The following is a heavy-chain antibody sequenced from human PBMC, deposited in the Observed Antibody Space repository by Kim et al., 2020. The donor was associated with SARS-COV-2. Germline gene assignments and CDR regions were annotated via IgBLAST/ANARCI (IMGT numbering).Heavy chain of an antibody. CDR3: AREGIVLCFGVLFSYYGMDV. CDR1: GFTFSDYY. D-gene: IGHD3-10*01. Sequence: GGSLRLSCAASGFTFSDYYMSWIRQAPGKGLEWVSYISSSGSTIYYADSVKGRFTISRDNAKNSLYLQMNSLRAEDTAVYYCAREGIVLCFGVLFSYYGMDVWGQGTTVTGSS. V-gene: IGHV3-11*01. J-gene: IGHJ6*02. CDR2: ISSSGSTI.